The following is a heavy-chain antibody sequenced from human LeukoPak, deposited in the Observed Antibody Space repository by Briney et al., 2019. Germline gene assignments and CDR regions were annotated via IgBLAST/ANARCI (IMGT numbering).Heavy chain of an antibody. V-gene: IGHV4-4*07. CDR2: IYTSGST. D-gene: IGHD5-18*01. CDR1: GGSFSGYY. CDR3: ARETAMVSLDY. J-gene: IGHJ4*02. Sequence: SETLSLTCAVYGGSFSGYYWSWIRQPAGKGLEWIGRIYTSGSTNYNPSLKSRVTMSVDTSKNQFSLKLSSVTAADTAVYYCARETAMVSLDYWGQGTLVTVSS.